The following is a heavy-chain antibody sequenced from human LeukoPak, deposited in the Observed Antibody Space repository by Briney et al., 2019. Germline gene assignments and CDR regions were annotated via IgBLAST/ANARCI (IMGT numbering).Heavy chain of an antibody. CDR3: AREAGGSCYSCVGY. CDR2: ISYDGSNK. D-gene: IGHD2-15*01. CDR1: GFTFSSYA. J-gene: IGHJ4*02. V-gene: IGHV3-30*04. Sequence: PGGSLRLSCAASGFTFSSYAMHWVRQAPGKGLEWVAVISYDGSNKYYADSVKGRFTISRDNSKNTLYLQMNSLGAEDTAVYYCAREAGGSCYSCVGYWGQGTLVTVSS.